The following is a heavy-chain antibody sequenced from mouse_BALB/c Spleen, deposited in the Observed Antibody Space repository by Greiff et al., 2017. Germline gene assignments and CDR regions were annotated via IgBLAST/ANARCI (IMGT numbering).Heavy chain of an antibody. CDR2: ISSGGGST. J-gene: IGHJ4*01. V-gene: IGHV5-12-1*01. Sequence: EVQVVESGGGLVKPGGSLKLSCAASGFAFSSYDMSWVRQTPEKRLEWVAYISSGGGSTYYPDTVKGRFTISRDNAKNTLYLQMSSLKSEDTAMYYCASHYYGSSPYAMDYWGQGTSVTVSS. D-gene: IGHD1-1*01. CDR1: GFAFSSYD. CDR3: ASHYYGSSPYAMDY.